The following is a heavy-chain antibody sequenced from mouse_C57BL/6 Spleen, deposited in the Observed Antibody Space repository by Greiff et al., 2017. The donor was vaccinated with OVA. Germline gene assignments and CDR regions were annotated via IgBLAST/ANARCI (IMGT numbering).Heavy chain of an antibody. D-gene: IGHD4-1*01. CDR1: GYTFTVYN. CDR3: ARRGWDEGAWFAY. Sequence: SGPELVKPGASVKMSCKASGYTFTVYNMHWVKQSHGKSLEWIGYINPNNGGTSYNQKFKGKATLTVNKSSSTAYMELRSLTSEDSAVYYCARRGWDEGAWFAYWGQGTLVTVSA. CDR2: INPNNGGT. V-gene: IGHV1-22*01. J-gene: IGHJ3*01.